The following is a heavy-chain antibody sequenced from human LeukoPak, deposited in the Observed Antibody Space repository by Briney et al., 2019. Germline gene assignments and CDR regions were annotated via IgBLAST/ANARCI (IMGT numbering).Heavy chain of an antibody. CDR1: GFTFSSSV. V-gene: IGHV3-23*01. J-gene: IGHJ5*02. Sequence: GGSLRLSCAASGFTFSSSVMSWVRKAPGKGLEWVSAISGNGGDTYYADSVTGRFTISRDNSKNTLYLQMNSLRAEDTALYYCAKLPTGYPNWFDPWGQGTLVTVSS. CDR2: ISGNGGDT. D-gene: IGHD3-9*01. CDR3: AKLPTGYPNWFDP.